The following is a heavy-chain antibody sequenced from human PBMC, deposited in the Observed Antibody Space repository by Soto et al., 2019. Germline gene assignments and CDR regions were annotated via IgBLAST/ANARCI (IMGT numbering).Heavy chain of an antibody. Sequence: GGSLRLSCAASGFTFSSYAMSWVRQAPGKGLEWVSAISGSGGSTYYADSVKGRFTISRDNSKNTLYLQMNSLRAEDTAVYYCAKWVHIVVVPAAITGYMDVWGKGTTVTVSS. CDR3: AKWVHIVVVPAAITGYMDV. J-gene: IGHJ6*03. V-gene: IGHV3-23*01. CDR2: ISGSGGST. D-gene: IGHD2-2*01. CDR1: GFTFSSYA.